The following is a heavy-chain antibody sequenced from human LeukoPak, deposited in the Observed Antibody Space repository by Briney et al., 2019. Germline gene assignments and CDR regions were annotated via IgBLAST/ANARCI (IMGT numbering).Heavy chain of an antibody. CDR3: ARDGGGDSGSYYFDY. V-gene: IGHV3-7*03. J-gene: IGHJ4*02. Sequence: QSGGSLRLSCAASGFTFNKYCMTWVRQAPGKGLEWVATIKKDGSNKYYVDSVKGRFSISRDNANNSLYLQMNSMRAEDTAVYYCARDGGGDSGSYYFDYWGQGTLVTVSS. CDR2: IKKDGSNK. D-gene: IGHD2-21*02. CDR1: GFTFNKYC.